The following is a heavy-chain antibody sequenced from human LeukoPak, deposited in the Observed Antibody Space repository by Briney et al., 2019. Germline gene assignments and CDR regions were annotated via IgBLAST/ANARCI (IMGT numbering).Heavy chain of an antibody. V-gene: IGHV3-11*01. J-gene: IGHJ4*01. D-gene: IGHD2-8*01. CDR2: ICGSGSDM. CDR1: GFGFSDSY. Sequence: GGSLRLSCVVSGFGFSDSYMTWIRQTPGKGLEWLAYICGSGSDMYYADSVRGRFTISRDNAKNSLYLQMNSLRPDDTALYYCSTDPRLLIYWGHGTLVTVSS. CDR3: STDPRLLIY.